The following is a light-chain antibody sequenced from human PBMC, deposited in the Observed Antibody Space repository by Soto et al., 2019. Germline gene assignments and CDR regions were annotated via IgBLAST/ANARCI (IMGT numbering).Light chain of an antibody. CDR3: QQYNAYPLT. CDR1: QSINSW. CDR2: KAS. V-gene: IGKV1-5*03. J-gene: IGKJ4*01. Sequence: DLQMTQSPSTLPASVGDRVSITCRASQSINSWLAWYQQKPGKAPKLLIYKASTLESGVPLRFSGSESGTEFTLTISNLQPDDIATYYCQQYNAYPLTFGGGTKVDLK.